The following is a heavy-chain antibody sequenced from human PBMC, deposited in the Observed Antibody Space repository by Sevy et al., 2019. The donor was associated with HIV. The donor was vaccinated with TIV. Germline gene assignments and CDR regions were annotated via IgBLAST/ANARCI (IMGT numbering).Heavy chain of an antibody. J-gene: IGHJ4*02. V-gene: IGHV3-9*01. D-gene: IGHD1-26*01. Sequence: GGSLRLSCAASGFTFDNYTMNWVRQAPGKGLEWVSGISGSSGNIAYADSVEGRFTISRDNAKNSLYLQMNSLSVEDTALYYCVKDRSGSYSFDYWGQGTLVTVSS. CDR3: VKDRSGSYSFDY. CDR1: GFTFDNYT. CDR2: ISGSSGNI.